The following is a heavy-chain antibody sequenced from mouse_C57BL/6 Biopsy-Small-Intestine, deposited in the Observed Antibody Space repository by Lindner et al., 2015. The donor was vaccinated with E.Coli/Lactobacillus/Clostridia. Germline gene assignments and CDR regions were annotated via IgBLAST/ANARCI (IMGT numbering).Heavy chain of an antibody. Sequence: VQLQESGAELVRPGASVKLSCTASGFNIKDDYIHWVKQRPERGLEWIGRIDPANGNTKYAPKFQDKATVTADTSSNTAYLQLSSLTSEDTAVYYCARSRLRPWFAYWGQGTLVTVAA. CDR3: ARSRLRPWFAY. J-gene: IGHJ3*01. CDR2: IDPANGNT. D-gene: IGHD2-4*01. CDR1: GFNIKDDY. V-gene: IGHV14-3*01.